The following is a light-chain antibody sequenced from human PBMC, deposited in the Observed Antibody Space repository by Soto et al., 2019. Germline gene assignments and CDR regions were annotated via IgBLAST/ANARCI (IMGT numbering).Light chain of an antibody. V-gene: IGLV2-14*03. J-gene: IGLJ1*01. CDR2: GVS. CDR3: YSSRSSSSTFYV. Sequence: QSALTQPASVSGSPGQSITISCAGTSSDIGGSNYVSWYQQHPGKAPKLMIYGVSNRPSGVSNRFSGSKSGNTASLTISGLQAEDEADYFCYSSRSSSSTFYVFGTGTNVTVL. CDR1: SSDIGGSNY.